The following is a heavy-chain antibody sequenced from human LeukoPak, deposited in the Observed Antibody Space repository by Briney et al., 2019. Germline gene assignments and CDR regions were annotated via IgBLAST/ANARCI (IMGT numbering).Heavy chain of an antibody. V-gene: IGHV4-4*09. CDR2: IYTSGST. Sequence: SETLSLTCTVSGGSISTYYWSWLRQTPGKGLEWIGYIYTSGSTDYNPSLKSRVTISLDTSNNQFSLNLNSVTAADTAVYYCARSRGRKVTPFDYRGQGILVTVSS. J-gene: IGHJ4*02. CDR1: GGSISTYY. D-gene: IGHD3-10*01. CDR3: ARSRGRKVTPFDY.